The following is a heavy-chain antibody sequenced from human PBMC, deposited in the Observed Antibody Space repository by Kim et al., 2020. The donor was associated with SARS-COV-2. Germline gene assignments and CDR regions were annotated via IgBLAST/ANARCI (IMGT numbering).Heavy chain of an antibody. J-gene: IGHJ6*02. CDR1: GYTFTSYA. D-gene: IGHD3-22*01. CDR3: ARGQPISAYSGYYYHYYYGMDV. CDR2: INAGNGNT. V-gene: IGHV1-3*01. Sequence: ASVKVSCKASGYTFTSYAMHWVRQAPGQRLEWMGWINAGNGNTKYSQKFQGRVTITRDTSASTAYMELSSLRSEDTAVYYCARGQPISAYSGYYYHYYYGMDVWGQGTTVTVSS.